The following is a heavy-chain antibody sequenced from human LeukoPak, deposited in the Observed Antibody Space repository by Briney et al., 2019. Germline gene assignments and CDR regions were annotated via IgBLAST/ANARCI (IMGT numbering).Heavy chain of an antibody. J-gene: IGHJ5*02. V-gene: IGHV4-4*07. D-gene: IGHD6-13*01. CDR3: ARVGVAAAGDWFDP. CDR2: IYTSGST. Sequence: PSETLSLTCTVSGGSISSYYWSWIRQPAGKGLEWIGRIYTSGSTNYNPSLKSRVTMSVDTSKNQFSLKLSSVTAADTAVYYCARVGVAAAGDWFDPWGQGTLVTASS. CDR1: GGSISSYY.